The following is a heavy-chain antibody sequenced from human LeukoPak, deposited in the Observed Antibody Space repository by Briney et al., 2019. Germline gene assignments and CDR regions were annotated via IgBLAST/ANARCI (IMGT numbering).Heavy chain of an antibody. CDR3: AKEGSSVAGDSEVLLPNDY. CDR1: GFTFSSYG. D-gene: IGHD3-22*01. J-gene: IGHJ4*02. Sequence: GGSLRLSCAASGFTFSSYGMHWVRQAPGKGLEWVAVISYDGSNKYYADSVKGRFTISRDNSKNTLYLQMNSLRAEDTAVYYCAKEGSSVAGDSEVLLPNDYWGQGTLVTVSS. CDR2: ISYDGSNK. V-gene: IGHV3-30*18.